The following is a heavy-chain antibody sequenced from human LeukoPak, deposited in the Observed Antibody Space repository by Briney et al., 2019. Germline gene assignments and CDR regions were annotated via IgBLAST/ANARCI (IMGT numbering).Heavy chain of an antibody. J-gene: IGHJ6*03. CDR3: ARAYDYGGKGVSYYYYMDV. V-gene: IGHV1-69*13. D-gene: IGHD4-23*01. Sequence: ASVKVSCKASGGTFSSYAISWVRQAPGQGLEWMGWIITIFGTPTYAQKFKGRVTITADDSTSTAYLELSSLKSEDTAVYYCARAYDYGGKGVSYYYYMDVWGKGTTVTVSS. CDR2: IITIFGTP. CDR1: GGTFSSYA.